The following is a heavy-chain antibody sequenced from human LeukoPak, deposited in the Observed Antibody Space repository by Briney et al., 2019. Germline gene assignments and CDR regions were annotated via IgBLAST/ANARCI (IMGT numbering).Heavy chain of an antibody. CDR2: IKEDGSAR. CDR3: AKARWRGYYFDY. J-gene: IGHJ4*02. Sequence: HSGGSLRLSCAASGFTFSSYGMHWVRQAPGKGLEWVANIKEDGSARNYVDSVKGRFTISRDNAGNSLYLQMNSLRAEDTAVYYCAKARWRGYYFDYWGQGTLVTVSS. V-gene: IGHV3-7*01. D-gene: IGHD5-24*01. CDR1: GFTFSSYG.